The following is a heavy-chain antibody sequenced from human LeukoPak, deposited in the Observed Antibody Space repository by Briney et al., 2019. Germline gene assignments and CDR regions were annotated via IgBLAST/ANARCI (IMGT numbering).Heavy chain of an antibody. J-gene: IGHJ3*02. CDR3: ARDRVIMVPAPDAFDT. V-gene: IGHV3-11*01. D-gene: IGHD2-2*01. CDR2: ISSSGSTI. Sequence: PGGSLRLSCAASGFTFSDYYMSWIRQAPGKGLEWVSYISSSGSTIYYADSVKGRFTISRDNAKNSLYLQMNSLRAEDTAVYYCARDRVIMVPAPDAFDTWGQGTMVTVSS. CDR1: GFTFSDYY.